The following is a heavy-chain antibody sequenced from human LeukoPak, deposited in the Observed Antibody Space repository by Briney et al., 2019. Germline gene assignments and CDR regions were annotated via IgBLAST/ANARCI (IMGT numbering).Heavy chain of an antibody. V-gene: IGHV4-38-2*02. CDR3: ARRALAAAGTQYFDY. CDR2: FDHSGST. J-gene: IGHJ4*02. D-gene: IGHD6-13*01. Sequence: SETLSLTCTVSGYSISSGYYWGWMRQPPGKGLEWIGSFDHSGSTNYNPSFKSRVTISLDTSKNQFSLKLSSVTAADTAVYYCARRALAAAGTQYFDYWGQGTVVTVSS. CDR1: GYSISSGYY.